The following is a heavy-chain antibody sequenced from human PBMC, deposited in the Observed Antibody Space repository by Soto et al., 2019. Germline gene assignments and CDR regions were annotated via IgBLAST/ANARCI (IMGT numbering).Heavy chain of an antibody. CDR2: ISTYNGNT. CDR1: GYTFTNFG. D-gene: IGHD4-4*01. Sequence: GASVKVSCKASGYTFTNFGINWVRQAPGQGLEWMGWISTYNGNTNYAPKLQGRVTMTTDTSTTTAYMELRSLRSDDTAVYYCARSRMTTVTSDFDYWGQGTLVTVSS. J-gene: IGHJ4*02. V-gene: IGHV1-18*04. CDR3: ARSRMTTVTSDFDY.